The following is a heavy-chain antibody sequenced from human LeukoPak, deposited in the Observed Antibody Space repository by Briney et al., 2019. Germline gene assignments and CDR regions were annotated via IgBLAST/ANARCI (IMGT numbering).Heavy chain of an antibody. V-gene: IGHV1-18*01. CDR2: ISVYNGNT. Sequence: APVKVSFKASGYTFTSYGISWVRQAPGQGPEWMGWISVYNGNTNYAQRLQGRVTMTTDTSTSTAYMELRSLRSDDTAVYYCARGYCSGGRCYDILNYQYGMDVWGQGTTVTVSS. D-gene: IGHD2-15*01. CDR3: ARGYCSGGRCYDILNYQYGMDV. CDR1: GYTFTSYG. J-gene: IGHJ6*02.